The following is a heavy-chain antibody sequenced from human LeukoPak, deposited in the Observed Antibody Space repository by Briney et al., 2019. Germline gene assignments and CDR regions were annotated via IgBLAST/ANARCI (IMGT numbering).Heavy chain of an antibody. CDR3: ARGTVTTWDAFDI. V-gene: IGHV3-23*01. CDR2: IRGTGSST. CDR1: GFTFSSYA. D-gene: IGHD4-17*01. Sequence: GGSLRLSCGASGFTFSSYAMAWVRQAPGKGLEWVSAIRGTGSSTYYADSVKGRFTISRDNAKNSLYLQMNSLRAEDTAVYYCARGTVTTWDAFDIWGQGTMVTVSS. J-gene: IGHJ3*02.